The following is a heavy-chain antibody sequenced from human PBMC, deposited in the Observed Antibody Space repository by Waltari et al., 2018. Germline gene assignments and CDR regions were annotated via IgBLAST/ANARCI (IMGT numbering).Heavy chain of an antibody. J-gene: IGHJ4*02. CDR2: IYYSGST. Sequence: QVQLQESGPGLVKPSQTLSLTCTVSGGSISRGGYSWTWIRQHPGKGLEWIGYIYYSGSTYYNPSLKSRVTISVDTSKNQFSLKLSSVTAADTAVYYCARYEATEGWMDYWGQGTLVTVSS. CDR3: ARYEATEGWMDY. CDR1: GGSISRGGYS. D-gene: IGHD4-4*01. V-gene: IGHV4-31*03.